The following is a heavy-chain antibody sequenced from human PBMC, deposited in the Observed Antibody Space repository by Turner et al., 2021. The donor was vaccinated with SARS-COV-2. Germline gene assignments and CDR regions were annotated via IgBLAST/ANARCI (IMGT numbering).Heavy chain of an antibody. Sequence: QVQLVQSGAEVKKPGASVKLSCKASGYNFTTYYIHWVRQAPGQGLEWMGISHPSDGRTDYPQRFQSRVTMTRDTSTSTVHMELSSLISEDTAVYYCATVGGDVWGQGTLVIVSS. V-gene: IGHV1-46*01. J-gene: IGHJ4*02. D-gene: IGHD6-25*01. CDR3: ATVGGDV. CDR1: GYNFTTYY. CDR2: SHPSDGRT.